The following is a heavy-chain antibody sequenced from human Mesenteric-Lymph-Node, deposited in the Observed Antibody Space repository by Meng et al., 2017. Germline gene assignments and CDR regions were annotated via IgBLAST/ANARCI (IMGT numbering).Heavy chain of an antibody. CDR2: INHSGST. D-gene: IGHD4/OR15-4a*01. Sequence: QVQLQQWGAGLWKPSETLSLTCAVYGGSFSGYYGSWIRQPPGKGLEWIGEINHSGSTNYNPSLKSRVTISVDTSKNQFSLKLSSVTAADTAVYYCARRPTIFDYWGQGTLVTVSS. J-gene: IGHJ4*02. CDR1: GGSFSGYY. V-gene: IGHV4-34*01. CDR3: ARRPTIFDY.